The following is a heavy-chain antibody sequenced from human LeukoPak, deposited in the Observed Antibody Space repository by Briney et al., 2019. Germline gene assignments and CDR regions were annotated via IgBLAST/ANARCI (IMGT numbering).Heavy chain of an antibody. V-gene: IGHV3-23*01. Sequence: GGSLRLSCAASGVTFSSYAMSWVRQAPGKGLEWVSAISGSGGSTYYADSVKGRFTISRDNSKNTLYLQMNSLRAEDTAVYYCAKLGYCSSTSCFLGGMDVWGQGTTVTVSS. CDR3: AKLGYCSSTSCFLGGMDV. D-gene: IGHD2-2*01. CDR1: GVTFSSYA. J-gene: IGHJ6*02. CDR2: ISGSGGST.